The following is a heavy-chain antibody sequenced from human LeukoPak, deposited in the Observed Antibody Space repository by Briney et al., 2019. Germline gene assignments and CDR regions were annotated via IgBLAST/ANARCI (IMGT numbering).Heavy chain of an antibody. V-gene: IGHV4-59*01. D-gene: IGHD2-8*02. Sequence: PSETLSLTCTVSGGSLSNYYWSWIRQPPGQGLEWIGYIYYTGSTHYNPSLKSRVTISLDTSKNQFSLRLTSVTAADSAMYYCARWDYYTRGYLDYWGQGTLVTVSS. CDR1: GGSLSNYY. CDR3: ARWDYYTRGYLDY. CDR2: IYYTGST. J-gene: IGHJ4*02.